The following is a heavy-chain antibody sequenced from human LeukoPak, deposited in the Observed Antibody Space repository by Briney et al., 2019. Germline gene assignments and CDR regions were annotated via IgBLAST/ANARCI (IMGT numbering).Heavy chain of an antibody. CDR1: GFTFSSYG. J-gene: IGHJ6*03. V-gene: IGHV3-30*02. CDR2: IRYDGSNK. Sequence: GGSLRLSCAASGFTFSSYGMHWVRQAPGKGLEWVAFIRYDGSNKYYADSAKGRFAISRDNSKNTLYLQMNSLRAEDTAVYYCAKDLDCSGGSCCGNYYYYMDVWGKGTTVTISS. D-gene: IGHD2-15*01. CDR3: AKDLDCSGGSCCGNYYYYMDV.